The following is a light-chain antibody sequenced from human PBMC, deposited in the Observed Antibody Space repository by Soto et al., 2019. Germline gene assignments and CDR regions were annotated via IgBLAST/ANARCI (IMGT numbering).Light chain of an antibody. V-gene: IGKV1-39*01. J-gene: IGKJ5*01. CDR3: QQSYSTLSIS. CDR1: ESISRR. Sequence: DIQMTQAPSSLSASVGDRVTITCRASESISRRLNWYQQKPGKAPNLLIYAASTLQNGVPSRFSGSGSGTDFTLTISSLQPEDFATYSCQQSYSTLSISFGQGTRLELK. CDR2: AAS.